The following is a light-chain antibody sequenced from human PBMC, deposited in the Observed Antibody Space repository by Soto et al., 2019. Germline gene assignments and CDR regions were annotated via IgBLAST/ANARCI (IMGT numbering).Light chain of an antibody. CDR3: QSYDSSLSAYVV. J-gene: IGLJ2*01. V-gene: IGLV1-40*01. Sequence: QPVLTQPPLVSGAPGQRVTISCTGSSSNIGAGYDVHWYQQLPGTAPKLLIYGNSNRPSGVPDRFSGSKSGTSASLAITGLQAEDEADYYCQSYDSSLSAYVVFGGGTKLTVL. CDR2: GNS. CDR1: SSNIGAGYD.